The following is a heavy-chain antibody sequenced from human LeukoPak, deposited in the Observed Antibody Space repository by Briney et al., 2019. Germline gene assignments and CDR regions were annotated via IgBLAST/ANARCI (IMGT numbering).Heavy chain of an antibody. J-gene: IGHJ3*02. V-gene: IGHV1-2*02. CDR1: GYTFTGYS. CDR3: ASNIVVAYDAFDI. Sequence: ASVKVSCKASGYTFTGYSMHWVRQAPGQGLEWMGWINPNSGGTNYAQKFQGRVTMTRDTSISTAYMELSRLRSDDTAVYYCASNIVVAYDAFDIWGQGTMVTVSS. D-gene: IGHD2-2*01. CDR2: INPNSGGT.